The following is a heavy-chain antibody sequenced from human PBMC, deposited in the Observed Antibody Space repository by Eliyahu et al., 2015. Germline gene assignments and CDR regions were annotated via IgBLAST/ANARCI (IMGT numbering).Heavy chain of an antibody. CDR2: ISFNGNHI. Sequence: QVQLVESGGGVVQPGRSLXLSCAASXFXFSXXGMHWFRQAPGKGLEWVAVISFNGNHIYYADSLKGRFTISRDNSKDALFLQMNSLRVADTAVYYCAKAHKYNDFWSGLAIDSWGQGTLVTVSS. V-gene: IGHV3-30*18. J-gene: IGHJ4*02. D-gene: IGHD3-3*01. CDR3: AKAHKYNDFWSGLAIDS. CDR1: XFXFSXXG.